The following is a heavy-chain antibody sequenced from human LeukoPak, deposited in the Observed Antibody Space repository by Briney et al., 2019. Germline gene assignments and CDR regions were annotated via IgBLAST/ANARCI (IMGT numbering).Heavy chain of an antibody. CDR2: INYGGST. CDR1: GGSISSISYD. Sequence: SETLSLTCTVSGGSISSISYDSGWIRPPPGEGLGLSGSINYGGSTKYNPSITGGVTISVDTFKNQFSMKLSSVTADDTAVYYCARLMNRVTRAYNWFDPWGQGTLVTVSS. V-gene: IGHV4-39*07. CDR3: ARLMNRVTRAYNWFDP. J-gene: IGHJ5*02. D-gene: IGHD4-17*01.